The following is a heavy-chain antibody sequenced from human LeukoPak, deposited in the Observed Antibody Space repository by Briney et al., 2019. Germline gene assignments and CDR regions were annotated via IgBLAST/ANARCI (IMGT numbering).Heavy chain of an antibody. Sequence: PGGSLRLSCAASGFTFSSYNMNWVRQAQGKGLEWVSYISSSSSTIHYADSVKGRFTISRDNAKNSLYLQMNSLRVEDTAVYYCFGSGSSFDHWGQGTLVTVSS. CDR1: GFTFSSYN. CDR3: FGSGSSFDH. CDR2: ISSSSSTI. J-gene: IGHJ4*02. D-gene: IGHD1-26*01. V-gene: IGHV3-48*04.